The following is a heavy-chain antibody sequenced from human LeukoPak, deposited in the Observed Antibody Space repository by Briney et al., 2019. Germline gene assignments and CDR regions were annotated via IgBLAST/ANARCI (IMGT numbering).Heavy chain of an antibody. CDR2: IYTSGST. J-gene: IGHJ4*02. V-gene: IGHV4-4*07. CDR3: AREDYDSSGYYYFDY. CDR1: GGSISSYY. Sequence: SETLSLTCTVSGGSISSYYWSWIRQPAAKGLEWIGRIYTSGSTNYNPSLKSRVTMSVDTSKNQFSLKLSSVTAADTAVYYCAREDYDSSGYYYFDYWGQGTLVTVSS. D-gene: IGHD3-22*01.